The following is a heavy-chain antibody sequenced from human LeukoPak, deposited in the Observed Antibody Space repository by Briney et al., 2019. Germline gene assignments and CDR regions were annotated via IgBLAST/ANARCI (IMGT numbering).Heavy chain of an antibody. CDR3: VKENYATLDYYYGMDV. CDR1: GFTFSSYA. CDR2: ISSNGGST. D-gene: IGHD1-7*01. Sequence: GRTLRLSCSASGFTFSSYAMHCVRQAPGKGLEYVSAISSNGGSTYYADSVKGRFTISRDNSKNTLYLQMSSLRAEDTAVYYCVKENYATLDYYYGMDVWGKGTTVTVSS. J-gene: IGHJ6*04. V-gene: IGHV3-64D*06.